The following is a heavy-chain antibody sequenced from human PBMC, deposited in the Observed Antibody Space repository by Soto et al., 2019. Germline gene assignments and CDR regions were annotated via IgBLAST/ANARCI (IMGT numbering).Heavy chain of an antibody. CDR3: ARDILNLWDWVGMDV. CDR2: INAGNGNT. J-gene: IGHJ6*02. Sequence: QVQLVQSGAEEKKPGASVKVSCKASGYTFTSYAMHWVRQAPGQRLEWMGWINAGNGNTKYSQKFQGRVTITRNTPASAAYMELSSLRSEATAVYYCARDILNLWDWVGMDVWGQGTTVTVSS. V-gene: IGHV1-3*05. D-gene: IGHD3-9*01. CDR1: GYTFTSYA.